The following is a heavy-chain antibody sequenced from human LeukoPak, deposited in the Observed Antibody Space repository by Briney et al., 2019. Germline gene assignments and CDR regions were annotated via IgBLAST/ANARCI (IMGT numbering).Heavy chain of an antibody. V-gene: IGHV4-59*08. J-gene: IGHJ6*02. CDR3: ARLVTFYDFWSGYYLDYGMDV. CDR2: IYYSGST. D-gene: IGHD3-3*01. CDR1: GGSISSYY. Sequence: PSETLSLTCTVSGGSISSYYWSWIRQPPGKGLEWIGYIYYSGSTNYNPFLKSRVTISVDTSKNQFSLKLSSVTAADTAVYYCARLVTFYDFWSGYYLDYGMDVWGQGTTVTVSS.